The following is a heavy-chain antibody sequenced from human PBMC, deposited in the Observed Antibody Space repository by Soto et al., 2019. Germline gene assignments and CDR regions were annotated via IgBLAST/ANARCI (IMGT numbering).Heavy chain of an antibody. Sequence: SQTLSLTCAISGDSVSSNSAAWNWIRQSPSRGLEWLGRTYYRSKWYNDYAVSVKSRITISPDTSKNQFSLQLNSVTPEDTALYYCAKAILYSSGWSNVDYWGQGTLVTVSS. CDR2: TYYRSKWYN. CDR1: GDSVSSNSAA. CDR3: AKAILYSSGWSNVDY. D-gene: IGHD6-19*01. V-gene: IGHV6-1*01. J-gene: IGHJ4*02.